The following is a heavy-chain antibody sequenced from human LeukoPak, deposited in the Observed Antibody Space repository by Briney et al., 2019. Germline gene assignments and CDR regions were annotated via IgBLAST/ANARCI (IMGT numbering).Heavy chain of an antibody. J-gene: IGHJ6*02. CDR3: AKDLSYYGSGSYSYYGMDV. CDR2: ISWDGGST. D-gene: IGHD3-10*01. V-gene: IGHV3-43D*03. CDR1: GFTFDDYA. Sequence: GGSLRLSCAASGFTFDDYAMHWVRQAPGKGLEWVSLISWDGGSTYYADSVKGRFTISRDNSKNSLYLQMNSLRAEDTALYYCAKDLSYYGSGSYSYYGMDVWGQGTTVTVSS.